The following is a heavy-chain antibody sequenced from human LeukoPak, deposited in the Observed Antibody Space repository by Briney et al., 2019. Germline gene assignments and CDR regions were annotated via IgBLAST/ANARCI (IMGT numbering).Heavy chain of an antibody. CDR1: GGTFSSYA. CDR3: ARDVSGYDPDTRFDY. D-gene: IGHD5-12*01. CDR2: IIPISGTA. J-gene: IGHJ4*02. Sequence: SVKVSCKASGGTFSSYAISWVRQAPGQGLEWMGRIIPISGTANYAQKFQGRVTITTDESTSTAYMELSSLRSEDTAVYYCARDVSGYDPDTRFDYWGQGTLVTVSS. V-gene: IGHV1-69*05.